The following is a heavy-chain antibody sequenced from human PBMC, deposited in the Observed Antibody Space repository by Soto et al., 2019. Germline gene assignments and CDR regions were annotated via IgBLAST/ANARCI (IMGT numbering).Heavy chain of an antibody. J-gene: IGHJ4*02. CDR1: GFTFSSYA. CDR3: AKVFYYYDSSGYYYFDY. Sequence: GALRVSCAASGFTFSSYAVSWVRQAPGKWPEWISSISGSGSTIYYADSVKGRFTISRDNSKNTLYLQMSSLRAEDTAVYYCAKVFYYYDSSGYYYFDYWGQGTLVTVSS. D-gene: IGHD3-22*01. V-gene: IGHV3-23*01. CDR2: ISGSGSTI.